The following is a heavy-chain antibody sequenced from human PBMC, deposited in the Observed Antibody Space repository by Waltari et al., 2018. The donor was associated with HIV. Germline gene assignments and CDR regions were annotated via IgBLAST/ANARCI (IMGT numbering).Heavy chain of an antibody. V-gene: IGHV4-34*01. CDR3: ARGRRNTAIYYYYYGMDV. CDR1: GGSFSGYY. D-gene: IGHD5-18*01. J-gene: IGHJ6*02. CDR2: INHSGST. Sequence: QVQLQQWGAGLLKPSETLSLTCAVYGGSFSGYYWSWIRQPPGKGLEWIGEINHSGSTNYNPSLKSRVTISVDTSKNQFSLKLSSVTAADTAVYYCARGRRNTAIYYYYYGMDVWGQGTTVTVSS.